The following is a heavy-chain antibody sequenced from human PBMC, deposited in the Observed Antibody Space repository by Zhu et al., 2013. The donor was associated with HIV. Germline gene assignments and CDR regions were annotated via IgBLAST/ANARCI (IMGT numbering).Heavy chain of an antibody. D-gene: IGHD6-19*01. CDR3: ARDGGSGWFGADYGMDV. J-gene: IGHJ6*02. Sequence: QVQLVQSGAEVKKPGSSVKVSCKASGGTFSSYAISWVRQAPGQGLEWMGGIIPIFGTANYAQKFQGRVTITADKSTSTAYMELSSLRSEDTAVYYCARDGGSGWFGADYGMDVWGQGTTVTVSS. CDR2: IIPIFGTA. CDR1: GGTFSSYA. V-gene: IGHV1-69*06.